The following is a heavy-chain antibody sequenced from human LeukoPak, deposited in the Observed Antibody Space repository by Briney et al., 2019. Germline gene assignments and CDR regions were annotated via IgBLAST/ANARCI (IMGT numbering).Heavy chain of an antibody. Sequence: ASVKVSCKASGYTFTSYGISWVRQAPGQGLEWMGWINTNTGNPTYAQGFTGRFVFSLDTSVSTAYLQISSLKAEDTAVYYCAGQRGGLRRHDYFDYWGQGTLVTVSS. D-gene: IGHD2-21*02. CDR3: AGQRGGLRRHDYFDY. V-gene: IGHV7-4-1*02. CDR2: INTNTGNP. J-gene: IGHJ4*02. CDR1: GYTFTSYG.